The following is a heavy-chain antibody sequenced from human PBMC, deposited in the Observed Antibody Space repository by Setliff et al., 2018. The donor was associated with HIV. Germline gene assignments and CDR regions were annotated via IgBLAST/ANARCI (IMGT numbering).Heavy chain of an antibody. D-gene: IGHD3-22*01. J-gene: IGHJ6*02. CDR2: ISAYKGNT. CDR3: AREIGDYYDSSGYYPPTDYYYGMDV. V-gene: IGHV1-18*01. Sequence: ASVNVSCKASGYTFTSYDISWVRQAPGQGLEWMGWISAYKGNTNYAQKLQGRVTMTTDTSTSTAYKELRSLRSDDTAVYYCAREIGDYYDSSGYYPPTDYYYGMDVWGQGTTVTVSS. CDR1: GYTFTSYD.